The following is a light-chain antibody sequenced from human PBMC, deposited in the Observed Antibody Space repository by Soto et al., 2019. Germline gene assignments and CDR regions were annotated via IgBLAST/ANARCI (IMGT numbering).Light chain of an antibody. CDR2: EVS. Sequence: QSALTQPPSASGSPGQSVTISCTGTSSDVGGYNYVSWYQQHPGKAPKLMIYEVSKRPSGVPDRFSGSKSGNTASLTVSGLQAEDEADYYGSSYPGSNRGVFGTGTKGTVL. J-gene: IGLJ1*01. CDR3: SSYPGSNRGV. V-gene: IGLV2-8*01. CDR1: SSDVGGYNY.